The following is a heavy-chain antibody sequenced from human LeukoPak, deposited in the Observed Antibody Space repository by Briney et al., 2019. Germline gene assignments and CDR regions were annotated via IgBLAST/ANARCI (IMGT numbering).Heavy chain of an antibody. J-gene: IGHJ1*01. Sequence: ASVKVSCKLSGGTFTRDAISWVRQAPGEGLEWMGRILPLLSTKNYARKFQGRVTMTRDTSINTAYMELSSLRSEDSAVYYCVRGLWELGDWGQGTLVTVSS. CDR1: GGTFTRDA. D-gene: IGHD1-26*01. CDR3: VRGLWELGD. CDR2: ILPLLSTK. V-gene: IGHV1-69*04.